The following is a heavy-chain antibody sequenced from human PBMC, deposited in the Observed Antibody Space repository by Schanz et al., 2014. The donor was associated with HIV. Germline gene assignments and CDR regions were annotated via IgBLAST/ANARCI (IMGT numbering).Heavy chain of an antibody. V-gene: IGHV1-8*01. Sequence: QVHLVQSGAEVKKPGASVKVSCKASGYTFTSYDINWVRQATGQGLEWMGWMNPNSGHTGYAQKFQGRVDMTRTTSISTAYMELRGLTSEDAAVYFCARARAKIEGRPVGNWFDPWDQGTLVTVSS. CDR3: ARARAKIEGRPVGNWFDP. D-gene: IGHD6-6*01. CDR2: MNPNSGHT. CDR1: GYTFTSYD. J-gene: IGHJ5*02.